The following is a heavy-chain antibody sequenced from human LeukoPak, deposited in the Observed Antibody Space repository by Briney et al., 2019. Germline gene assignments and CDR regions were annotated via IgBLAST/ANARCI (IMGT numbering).Heavy chain of an antibody. D-gene: IGHD6-6*01. Sequence: ASVKVSCKASGGTFSSYAISWVRQAPGQGLEWMGGIIPIFGTANYAQKFQGRVTITADESTSTAYMELSSLRSEDTAVYYCARGGVYIAARPNWFDPWGQGTLVTVSS. J-gene: IGHJ5*02. V-gene: IGHV1-69*13. CDR1: GGTFSSYA. CDR2: IIPIFGTA. CDR3: ARGGVYIAARPNWFDP.